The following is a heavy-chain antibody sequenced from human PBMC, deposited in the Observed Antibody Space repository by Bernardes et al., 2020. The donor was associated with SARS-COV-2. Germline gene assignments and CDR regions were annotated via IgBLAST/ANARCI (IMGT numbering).Heavy chain of an antibody. J-gene: IGHJ6*02. D-gene: IGHD6-13*01. CDR3: ARGGIAAAGTVDYYYYGMDV. Sequence: SVKVSCMASGGTFSSYAISWVRQAPGQGLEWMGRIIPIFGTANYAQKFQGRVTITADESTSTAYMELSSLRSEDTAVYYCARGGIAAAGTVDYYYYGMDVWGQGTTVTVSS. V-gene: IGHV1-69*13. CDR1: GGTFSSYA. CDR2: IIPIFGTA.